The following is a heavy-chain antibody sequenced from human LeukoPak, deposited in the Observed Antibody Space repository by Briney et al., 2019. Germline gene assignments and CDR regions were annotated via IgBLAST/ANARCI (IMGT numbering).Heavy chain of an antibody. V-gene: IGHV3-23*01. CDR1: GFTFSSYA. Sequence: GGSLRLSCAASGFTFSSYAMSCVRQAPGKGLEWVSAISGSGGSTYYADSVKGRFTISRDNSKNTLYLQMNSLRAEDTAVYYCAKDRVGSSSWYPYYFDYWGQGTLVTVSS. CDR2: ISGSGGST. J-gene: IGHJ4*02. CDR3: AKDRVGSSSWYPYYFDY. D-gene: IGHD6-13*01.